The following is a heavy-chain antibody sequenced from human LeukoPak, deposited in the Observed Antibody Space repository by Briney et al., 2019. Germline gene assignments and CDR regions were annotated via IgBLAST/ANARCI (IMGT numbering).Heavy chain of an antibody. CDR1: AGSISTHY. CDR3: ARGYYYYYMDV. Sequence: TPSLITIVSAGSISTHYWSWLRQPPGKGLEWIGYIYYSGSTNYNPSLKSRVTISVDTSKNQFSLKLSSVTAADTAVYYCARGYYYYYMDVWGKGTTVTVSS. V-gene: IGHV4-59*11. CDR2: IYYSGST. J-gene: IGHJ6*03.